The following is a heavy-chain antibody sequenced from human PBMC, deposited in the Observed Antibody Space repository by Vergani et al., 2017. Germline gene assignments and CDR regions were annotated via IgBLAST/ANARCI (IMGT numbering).Heavy chain of an antibody. CDR2: IIPIFGTA. J-gene: IGHJ4*02. D-gene: IGHD3-10*01. V-gene: IGHV1-69*06. Sequence: QVQLVQSGAEVKKPGSSVKVSCKASGGTFTSYAISWVRQAPGQGLEWMGGIIPIFGTANYAQKFQGRVTITADKSTSTAYMGLSSLRSEDTAVYYCAGDRMVRGVIIGGVDYWGQGTLVTVSS. CDR1: GGTFTSYA. CDR3: AGDRMVRGVIIGGVDY.